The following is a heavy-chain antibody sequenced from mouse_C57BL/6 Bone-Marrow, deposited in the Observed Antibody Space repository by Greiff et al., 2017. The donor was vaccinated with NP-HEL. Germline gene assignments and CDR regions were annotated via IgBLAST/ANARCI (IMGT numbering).Heavy chain of an antibody. D-gene: IGHD2-4*01. J-gene: IGHJ3*01. Sequence: QVQLQQPGAELVKPGASVTLSCKASGYTFTSYWITWVKQRPGQGLEWIGDIYPGSGSTNYNEKFKSKATLTVDTSSSTAYMQLSSLTSEDSAVYYVARGRDYEESFAYWGQGTLVTVSA. CDR3: ARGRDYEESFAY. V-gene: IGHV1-55*01. CDR1: GYTFTSYW. CDR2: IYPGSGST.